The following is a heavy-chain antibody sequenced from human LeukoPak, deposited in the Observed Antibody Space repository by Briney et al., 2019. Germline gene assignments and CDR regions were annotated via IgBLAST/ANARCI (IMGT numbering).Heavy chain of an antibody. J-gene: IGHJ4*02. CDR2: IKQDGSEK. Sequence: GGSLRLSCAASGFTFSSYWMSRVRQAPGKGLEWVANIKQDGSEKYYVDSVKGRFTISRDNAKTSLYLQMNSLRAEDTAVYYCARHLSGVTGYTYGRGIGYWGQGTLVTVSS. CDR3: ARHLSGVTGYTYGRGIGY. V-gene: IGHV3-7*01. D-gene: IGHD5-18*01. CDR1: GFTFSSYW.